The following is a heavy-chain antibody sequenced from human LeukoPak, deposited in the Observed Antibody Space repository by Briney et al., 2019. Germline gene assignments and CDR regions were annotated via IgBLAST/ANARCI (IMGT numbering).Heavy chain of an antibody. CDR2: IYTSGST. CDR3: ARVRYSYGYYYYYGMDV. D-gene: IGHD5-18*01. J-gene: IGHJ6*02. V-gene: IGHV4-4*07. CDR1: GGSISSYY. Sequence: SETLSLTCTVSGGSISSYYWSWIRQPAGKGLEWIGRIYTSGSTNYNPSLKSRVTMSVDTSKNQFSLKLSSVTAADTAVYYCARVRYSYGYYYYYGMDVWGQGTTVTVSS.